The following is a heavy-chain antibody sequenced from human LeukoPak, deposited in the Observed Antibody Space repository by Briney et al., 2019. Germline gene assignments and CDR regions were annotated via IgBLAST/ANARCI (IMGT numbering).Heavy chain of an antibody. CDR2: ISYDGSNK. CDR3: AKDGGFGELYYYGMDV. CDR1: GFTFSSYG. Sequence: GGSLRLSCAASGFTFSSYGMHWVRQAPGKGLEWVAVISYDGSNKYYADSVKGRFTISRDNSKNTLYLQMNSLRAEDTAVYYCAKDGGFGELYYYGMDVWGQGTTVTVSS. J-gene: IGHJ6*02. V-gene: IGHV3-30*18. D-gene: IGHD3-10*01.